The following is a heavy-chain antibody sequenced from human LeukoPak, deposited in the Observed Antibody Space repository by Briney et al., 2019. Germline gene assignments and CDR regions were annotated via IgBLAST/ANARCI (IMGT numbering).Heavy chain of an antibody. V-gene: IGHV4-31*03. J-gene: IGHJ3*02. CDR3: ARDGDSRPDAFDI. CDR2: IYYSGST. Sequence: SETLSLTCTVSGGSISSGGYYWSWIRQHSGKGLEWIGYIYYSGSTYYNPSLKSRVTISVDTSKNQFSLKLSSVTAADTAVYYCARDGDSRPDAFDIWGQGTMVTVSS. CDR1: GGSISSGGYY. D-gene: IGHD6-13*01.